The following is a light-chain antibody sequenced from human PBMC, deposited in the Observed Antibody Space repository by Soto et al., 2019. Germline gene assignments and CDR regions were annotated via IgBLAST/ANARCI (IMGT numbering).Light chain of an antibody. CDR2: GAS. V-gene: IGKV3-15*01. Sequence: VLPQLPCRLPRPPGARATLSCRASQSVSSYLAWYQQKPGQAPRLLIYGASTRAPGLPARFSGSGSGTEFTLTISSLQSEDFAVYYCQQYNNWPRTFGGGTKVDIK. J-gene: IGKJ4*02. CDR1: QSVSSY. CDR3: QQYNNWPRT.